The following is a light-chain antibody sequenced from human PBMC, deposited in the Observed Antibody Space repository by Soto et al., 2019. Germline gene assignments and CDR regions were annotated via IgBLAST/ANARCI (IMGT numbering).Light chain of an antibody. Sequence: ALTQPASVSGSPGQSITISCTGTSSDVGSYKLVSWYQQHPGKAPKLMIYADDKRPPGVSNRFSGSKSSNTASLTISGLQAEDEADYYCCSYAGTRTYVFGTGTKVTVL. J-gene: IGLJ1*01. V-gene: IGLV2-23*01. CDR1: SSDVGSYKL. CDR2: ADD. CDR3: CSYAGTRTYV.